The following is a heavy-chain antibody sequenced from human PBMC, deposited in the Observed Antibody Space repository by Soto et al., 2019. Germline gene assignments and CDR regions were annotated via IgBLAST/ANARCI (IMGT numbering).Heavy chain of an antibody. V-gene: IGHV3-33*01. J-gene: IGHJ4*02. CDR2: IWYDGSNK. CDR1: GFTFSSYG. CDR3: ARELRFGVTLRWIITY. Sequence: QVQLVESGGGVVQPGRSLRLSCAASGFTFSSYGMHWVRQAPGKGLEWVAVIWYDGSNKYYADSVKGRFTISRDNSKNPVYLQMNSLSAEDTAVYYCARELRFGVTLRWIITYWGQGTLVTVSS. D-gene: IGHD3-16*01.